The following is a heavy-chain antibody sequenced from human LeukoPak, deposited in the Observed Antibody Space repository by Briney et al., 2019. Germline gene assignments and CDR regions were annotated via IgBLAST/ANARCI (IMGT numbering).Heavy chain of an antibody. CDR1: ADSISSSSYY. Sequence: PSETLSLTCSVSADSISSSSYYWGWVRQPPGKGLDWIGSIYYSGSTYYSPSLKSRVTISVDTSKNQFSLKLSSVTAADTAVYFCARVAPSTTFGVVTHRIFDYWGQGTLVTVSS. V-gene: IGHV4-39*07. D-gene: IGHD3-3*01. CDR2: IYYSGST. CDR3: ARVAPSTTFGVVTHRIFDY. J-gene: IGHJ4*02.